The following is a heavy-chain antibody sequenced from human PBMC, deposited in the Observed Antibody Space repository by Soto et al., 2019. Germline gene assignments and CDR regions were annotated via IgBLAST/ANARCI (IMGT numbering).Heavy chain of an antibody. D-gene: IGHD3-3*01. CDR1: GFTFGTYS. CDR3: ARLYYDYV. CDR2: ISYDSDTI. V-gene: IGHV3-48*02. J-gene: IGHJ6*02. Sequence: GGSLRLSCAGSGFTFGTYSMNWVRRAAGKGLEWIAYISYDSDTIQYADSVKGRFTISRDNAKNSLYLQMNSLRDEDTAVYYCARLYYDYVWGQGTTVTVSS.